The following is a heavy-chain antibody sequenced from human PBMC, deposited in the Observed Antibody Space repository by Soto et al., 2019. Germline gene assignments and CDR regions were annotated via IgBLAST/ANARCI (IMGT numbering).Heavy chain of an antibody. CDR1: GGSVSSGSYY. CDR3: ARGDYYYGMDV. V-gene: IGHV4-61*01. CDR2: IYYSGST. J-gene: IGHJ6*02. Sequence: PSETLSLTSTVSGGSVSSGSYYWSWIRQPPGKGLEWIGYIYYSGSTNYDPSLKSRVTISVDTSKNQFSLKLSSVTAADTAVYYCARGDYYYGMDVWGQGTTVTVSS.